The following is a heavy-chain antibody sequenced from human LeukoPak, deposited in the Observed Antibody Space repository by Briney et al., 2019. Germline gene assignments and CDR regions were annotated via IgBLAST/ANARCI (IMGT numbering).Heavy chain of an antibody. Sequence: SETLSLTCTVSGGSISSYYWSWIRQPPGKGLEWIGYIHYSGSTNYNPSLKSRVTISVDTSKNQFSLKLSSVTAADTAVYYCARVRREIFGVVDVWGQGTTVTVSS. J-gene: IGHJ6*02. D-gene: IGHD3-3*01. CDR1: GGSISSYY. CDR2: IHYSGST. V-gene: IGHV4-59*01. CDR3: ARVRREIFGVVDV.